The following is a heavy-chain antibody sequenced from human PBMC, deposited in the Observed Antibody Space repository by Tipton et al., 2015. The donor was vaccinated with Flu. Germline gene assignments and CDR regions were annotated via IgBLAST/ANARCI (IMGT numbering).Heavy chain of an antibody. J-gene: IGHJ4*02. V-gene: IGHV3-23*01. CDR2: ISGSGGYT. CDR3: ARAVAGRESY. D-gene: IGHD6-19*01. Sequence: GSLRLSCEASGFTLSNYAMTWVRQAPGKGLEWVSSISGSGGYTYYADSVKGRFTISRDNSKSTLYLQMNSLRAEDTAVYYCARAVAGRESYWGQGTLVTVSS. CDR1: GFTLSNYA.